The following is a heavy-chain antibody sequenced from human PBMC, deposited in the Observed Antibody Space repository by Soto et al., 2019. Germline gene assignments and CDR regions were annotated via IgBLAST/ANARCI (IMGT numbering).Heavy chain of an antibody. CDR1: GERFRFFG. V-gene: IGHV1-18*01. D-gene: IGHD3-22*01. J-gene: IGHJ4*02. CDR2: INPSDGNR. CDR3: ARDRLRGYDSSGFYS. Sequence: APVEGSCKGSGERFRFFGFNLGGQGPGQGLEWMGWINPSDGNRNFAQKFEDRVTMTTATSTNTVFLELRSLKSDDTAIYYCARDRLRGYDSSGFYSWGQGTMVTVSS.